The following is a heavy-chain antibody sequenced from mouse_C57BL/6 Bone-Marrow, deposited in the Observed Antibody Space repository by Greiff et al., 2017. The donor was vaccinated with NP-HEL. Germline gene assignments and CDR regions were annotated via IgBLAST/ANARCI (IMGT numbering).Heavy chain of an antibody. CDR1: GYTFTSYW. D-gene: IGHD2-3*01. Sequence: QVQLQQSGAELVKPGASVKMSCKASGYTFTSYWITWVKQRPGQGLEWIGDIYPGSGSTNYNEKFKSKATLTVDTSASTAYMQLSSLTSEDSAVYYCSRRDGYYFWYFDVWGTGTTVTVSS. V-gene: IGHV1-55*01. CDR3: SRRDGYYFWYFDV. J-gene: IGHJ1*03. CDR2: IYPGSGST.